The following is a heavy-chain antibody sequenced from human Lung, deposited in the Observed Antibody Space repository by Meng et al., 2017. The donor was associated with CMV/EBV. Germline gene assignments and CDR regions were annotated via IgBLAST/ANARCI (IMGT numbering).Heavy chain of an antibody. CDR3: ARDPRPGAYYFGMDV. D-gene: IGHD6-6*01. J-gene: IGHJ6*02. CDR2: ISSTGSSI. V-gene: IGHV3-11*04. CDR1: GFSFSDYY. Sequence: GESLKISCAASGFSFSDYYMSWIRQAPGKGLEWVSYISSTGSSIYYADSVKGRFTISRDNAKNSLYLQMNSLRAEDTAMYYCARDPRPGAYYFGMDVWGQGXTVT.